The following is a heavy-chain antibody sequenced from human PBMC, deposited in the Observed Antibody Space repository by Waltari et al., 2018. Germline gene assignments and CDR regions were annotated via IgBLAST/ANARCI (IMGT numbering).Heavy chain of an antibody. V-gene: IGHV4-39*07. D-gene: IGHD6-13*01. CDR1: GDSIGSGYYY. CDR3: AREVGGSSWSTTPRGDAFDI. Sequence: QLQLRESGPGLLKPSETLSLTCSVSGDSIGSGYYYWGWIRQAPGKGLAWIGSIYFAGSTDYNPSLKSRRTISVDKSKNQFSLRLSSVTAADTAVYYCAREVGGSSWSTTPRGDAFDIWGQGTMVTVSS. J-gene: IGHJ3*02. CDR2: IYFAGST.